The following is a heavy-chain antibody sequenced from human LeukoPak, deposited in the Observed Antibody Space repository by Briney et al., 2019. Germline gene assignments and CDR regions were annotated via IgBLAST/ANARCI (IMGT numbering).Heavy chain of an antibody. V-gene: IGHV4-34*01. CDR3: ARVYSTTADYYYYGMDV. Sequence: PSETLSLTCAVYGGSFSGYYCSWIRQPPGKGLEWIGEINHSGSTNYNPSLKSRVTISVDTSKNQFSLKLSSVTAADTAVYYCARVYSTTADYYYYGMDVWGQGTTVTVSS. CDR2: INHSGST. D-gene: IGHD6-13*01. J-gene: IGHJ6*01. CDR1: GGSFSGYY.